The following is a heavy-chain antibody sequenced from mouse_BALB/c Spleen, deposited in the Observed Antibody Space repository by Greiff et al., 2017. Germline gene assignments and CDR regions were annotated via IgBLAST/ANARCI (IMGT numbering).Heavy chain of an antibody. J-gene: IGHJ2*01. Sequence: EVQGVESGGGLVKPGGSLKLSCAASGFTFSSYTMSWVRQTPEKRLEWVATISSGGSYTYYPDSVKGRFTISRDNAKNTLYLQMSSLKSEDTAMYYCTRVDGNYGYWGQGTTLTVSS. CDR3: TRVDGNYGY. CDR1: GFTFSSYT. D-gene: IGHD2-1*01. V-gene: IGHV5-6-4*01. CDR2: ISSGGSYT.